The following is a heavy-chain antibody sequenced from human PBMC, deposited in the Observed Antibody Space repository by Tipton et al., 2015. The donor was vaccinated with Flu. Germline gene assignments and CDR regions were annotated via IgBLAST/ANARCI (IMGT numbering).Heavy chain of an antibody. Sequence: TLSLTCTVSGASVNGYFWSWIRQPPGKGLEWIGGLSYSGNTYYNPSLKSRVVISVDTSKNQFSLNLASATAADTAIYYCARLSFYDVDLKNFYFEGWGQGTLVTVSS. CDR1: GASVNGYF. CDR3: ARLSFYDVDLKNFYFEG. CDR2: LSYSGNT. J-gene: IGHJ4*02. D-gene: IGHD3-10*02. V-gene: IGHV4-59*04.